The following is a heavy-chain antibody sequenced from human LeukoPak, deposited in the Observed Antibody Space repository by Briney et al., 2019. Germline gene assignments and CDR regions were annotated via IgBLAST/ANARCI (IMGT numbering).Heavy chain of an antibody. V-gene: IGHV3-21*01. CDR1: GFTFSSYS. CDR3: ASRRIAVAGTGAFDI. D-gene: IGHD6-19*01. J-gene: IGHJ3*02. Sequence: GESLRLSCAASGFTFSSYSMNWVRQAPGKGLEWVSSISSSSSYIYYADSVKGRFTISRDNAKNSLYLQMNSLRAEDTAVYYCASRRIAVAGTGAFDIWGQGTMVTVSS. CDR2: ISSSSSYI.